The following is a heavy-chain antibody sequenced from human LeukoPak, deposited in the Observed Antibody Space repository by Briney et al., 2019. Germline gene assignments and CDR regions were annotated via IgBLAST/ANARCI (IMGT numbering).Heavy chain of an antibody. J-gene: IGHJ4*02. CDR1: GYTFSDYY. CDR3: ATLGATSFDY. V-gene: IGHV1-2*02. Sequence: ASVKVSCKTSGYTFSDYYIHWVRQAPGQGLEWMGWIVPHSGGTKYAQKFQGRVTMTRDTSISTAYMELSRLRYDDTAVYYCATLGATSFDYWGQGALVTVSS. D-gene: IGHD1-26*01. CDR2: IVPHSGGT.